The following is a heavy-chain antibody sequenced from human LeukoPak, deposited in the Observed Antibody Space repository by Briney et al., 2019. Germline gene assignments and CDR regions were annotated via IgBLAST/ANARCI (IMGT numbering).Heavy chain of an antibody. CDR1: GFTFSNYA. Sequence: PGGSLRLSCAASGFTFSNYATSWVRQAPGKGLEWVSVIYRGGNTYYADSVKGRFTISRDISKNTVYLQMSSLRAEDTAVYYCARGGELPSAFDYWGQGTLVTVSS. V-gene: IGHV3-23*03. D-gene: IGHD1-26*01. CDR2: IYRGGNT. J-gene: IGHJ4*02. CDR3: ARGGELPSAFDY.